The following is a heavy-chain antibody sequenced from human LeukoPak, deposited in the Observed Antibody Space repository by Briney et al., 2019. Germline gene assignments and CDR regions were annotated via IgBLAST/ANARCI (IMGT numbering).Heavy chain of an antibody. CDR1: GGSLSTSSYY. CDR3: ARHSSVLPFDY. CDR2: IYYSGST. J-gene: IGHJ4*02. Sequence: SETLSLTCTASGGSLSTSSYYWGWIRQPPGKGLEWIGSIYYSGSTYYNPSLKSRVTISVDTSKNQFSLKLSSVTAADTAVYYCARHSSVLPFDYWGQGTLVAVSS. V-gene: IGHV4-39*01. D-gene: IGHD3-10*01.